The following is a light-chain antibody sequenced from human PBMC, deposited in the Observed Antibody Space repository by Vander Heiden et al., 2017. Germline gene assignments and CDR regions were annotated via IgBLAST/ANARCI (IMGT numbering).Light chain of an antibody. CDR3: QAWDSSTAV. Sequence: SYQLTQPPSVSVSPGQTASITCSGDEWGDKYACWYQQEPGQSPVLVIYQDSKRPAGIPERFSGSNSGNTATLTISGTQAMDEADYYCQAWDSSTAVFGGGTKLTVL. CDR1: EWGDKY. J-gene: IGLJ2*01. V-gene: IGLV3-1*01. CDR2: QDS.